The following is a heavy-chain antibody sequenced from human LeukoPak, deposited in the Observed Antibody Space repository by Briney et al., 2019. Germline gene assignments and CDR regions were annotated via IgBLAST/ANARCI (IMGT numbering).Heavy chain of an antibody. J-gene: IGHJ5*02. CDR1: GGSFSGYY. Sequence: PSETLSLTCAVYGGSFSGYYWSWIRQPPGKGLEWIGEINHSGSTNYNPSLKSRVTISVDTSKNQFSLKLSSVTAADTAVYYCAGPSLPLDYSSGWYRFDPWGQGTLVTVSS. CDR2: INHSGST. V-gene: IGHV4-34*01. D-gene: IGHD6-19*01. CDR3: AGPSLPLDYSSGWYRFDP.